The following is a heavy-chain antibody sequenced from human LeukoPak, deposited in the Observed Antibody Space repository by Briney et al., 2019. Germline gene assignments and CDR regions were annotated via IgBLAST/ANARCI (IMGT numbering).Heavy chain of an antibody. D-gene: IGHD2-21*01. Sequence: GGSLRLSCAASGFTFSTYGMHWVRQAPGKGLEWVAVISYDGSNEYYADSVKGRFTISRDNSKNTLYLQMSSLRAVDTAVYYCAKEFNRGLPDYWGQGTLVTVPS. CDR2: ISYDGSNE. CDR3: AKEFNRGLPDY. CDR1: GFTFSTYG. V-gene: IGHV3-30*18. J-gene: IGHJ4*02.